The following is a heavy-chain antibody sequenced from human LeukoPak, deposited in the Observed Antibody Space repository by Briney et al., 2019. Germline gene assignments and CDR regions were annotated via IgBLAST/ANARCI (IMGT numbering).Heavy chain of an antibody. D-gene: IGHD3-3*01. V-gene: IGHV3-21*01. J-gene: IGHJ6*02. Sequence: GGSLRLSCAASGFTFSSYSMNWVRQAPGKGLEWVSSISSSSSYIYYADSVKGRLTISRDNAKNSLYLQMNSLRAEDTAVYYCARDYVDNYDFWSGYYSSGGYYYGMDVWGQGTTVTVSS. CDR3: ARDYVDNYDFWSGYYSSGGYYYGMDV. CDR1: GFTFSSYS. CDR2: ISSSSSYI.